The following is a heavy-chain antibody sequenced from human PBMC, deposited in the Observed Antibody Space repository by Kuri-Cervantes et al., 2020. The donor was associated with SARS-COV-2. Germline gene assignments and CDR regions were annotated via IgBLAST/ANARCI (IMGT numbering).Heavy chain of an antibody. CDR2: IIPIFGTA. J-gene: IGHJ3*02. CDR1: GGTFSSYA. V-gene: IGHV1-69*13. CDR3: ARDTRGGLFQPDAFDI. D-gene: IGHD3-22*01. Sequence: SVKVSCKASGGTFSSYAISWVRQAPGQGLEWMGGIIPIFGTANYAQKFQGRVTITAGESTSTAYMELSSLRSEDTAVYYCARDTRGGLFQPDAFDIWGQGTMVTVSS.